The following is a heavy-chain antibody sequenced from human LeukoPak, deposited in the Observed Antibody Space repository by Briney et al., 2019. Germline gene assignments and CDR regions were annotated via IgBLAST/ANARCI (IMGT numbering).Heavy chain of an antibody. Sequence: GGSLRLSCAASGFTFSSYAMSWVRQAPGKGLEWVSAISGSGGSTYYADSVKGRFTISRDNSKNTLYLQMNSLGAEDTAVYYCASLDYGDYAYYFDYWGQGTLVTVSS. CDR2: ISGSGGST. D-gene: IGHD4-17*01. CDR3: ASLDYGDYAYYFDY. CDR1: GFTFSSYA. V-gene: IGHV3-23*01. J-gene: IGHJ4*02.